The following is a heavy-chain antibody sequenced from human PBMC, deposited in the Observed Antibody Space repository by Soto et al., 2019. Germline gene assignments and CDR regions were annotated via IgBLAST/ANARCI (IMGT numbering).Heavy chain of an antibody. Sequence: GGSLRLSCAASGFTFSSYAMSWVHQAPGKGLEWVSAISGSGGSTYYADSVKGRFTISRDNSKNTLYLQMNSLRAEDTAVYYCAKALGGSGSYSIFDYWGQGTLVTVSS. D-gene: IGHD3-10*01. CDR2: ISGSGGST. CDR1: GFTFSSYA. V-gene: IGHV3-23*01. J-gene: IGHJ4*02. CDR3: AKALGGSGSYSIFDY.